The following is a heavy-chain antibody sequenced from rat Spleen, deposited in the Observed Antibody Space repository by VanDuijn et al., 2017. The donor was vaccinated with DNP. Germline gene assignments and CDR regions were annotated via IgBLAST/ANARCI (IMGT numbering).Heavy chain of an antibody. CDR2: ISSSGRIT. Sequence: EVQLVESGGGLVQPGRSLKLSCAASGFTFSNYYMAWVRQAPKKGLEWVATISSSGRITYYPDSVKGRFTVSRDNAKSSLYLQMNSLKSEDTATYYCAGYYTGRGLGYWGQGVLVSVSS. J-gene: IGHJ2*01. V-gene: IGHV5-25*01. CDR3: AGYYTGRGLGY. CDR1: GFTFSNYY. D-gene: IGHD1-1*01.